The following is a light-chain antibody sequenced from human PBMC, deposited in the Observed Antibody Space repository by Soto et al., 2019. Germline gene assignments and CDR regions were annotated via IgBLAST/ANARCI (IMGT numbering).Light chain of an antibody. J-gene: IGKJ1*01. CDR1: QSVSSSY. CDR2: GAS. Sequence: EIVLTQSPGTLSLSPAGRATLSCRASQSVSSSYLAWYQQKPGQAPRLLIYGASSMATGIPDRFSGSGSGTEFTLTISSLEPEDFAVYYCHQYSSSRRTFGQGTKVDI. CDR3: HQYSSSRRT. V-gene: IGKV3-20*01.